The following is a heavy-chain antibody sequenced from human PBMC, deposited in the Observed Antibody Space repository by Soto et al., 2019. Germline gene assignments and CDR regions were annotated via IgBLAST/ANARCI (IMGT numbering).Heavy chain of an antibody. D-gene: IGHD3-22*01. CDR1: GGTFSNNV. CDR3: ARTMTMTIAGRGHQYVQH. CDR2: IIPIFGSP. J-gene: IGHJ1*01. V-gene: IGHV1-69*12. Sequence: QVQLVQSGAEVKKPASSVKVSCKASGGTFSNNVISWVRQAPGQGLEWMGGIIPIFGSPTYAQKFQGRVTIIADDSTSTAYMELSSRSSEDTAIYSCARTMTMTIAGRGHQYVQHWGQGTLVSVSS.